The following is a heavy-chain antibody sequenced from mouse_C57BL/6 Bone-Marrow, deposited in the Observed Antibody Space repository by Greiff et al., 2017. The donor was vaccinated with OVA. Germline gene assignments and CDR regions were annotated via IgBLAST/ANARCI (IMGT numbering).Heavy chain of an antibody. J-gene: IGHJ2*01. CDR2: IYPGSGNT. D-gene: IGHD1-1*01. CDR3: ARTYGSLDY. CDR1: GYTFTDYY. V-gene: IGHV1-76*01. Sequence: QVQLQQSGAELVRPGASVKLSCKASGYTFTDYYINWVKQRPGQGLEWIARIYPGSGNTYYNEKFKGKATLTAEKSSSTAYMQLSSLTSEDSAVYFCARTYGSLDYWGQGTTLTVSS.